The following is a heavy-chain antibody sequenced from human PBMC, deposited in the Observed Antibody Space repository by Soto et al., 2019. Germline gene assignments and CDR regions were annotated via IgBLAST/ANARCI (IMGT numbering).Heavy chain of an antibody. CDR3: ARRGRDYYYGMDV. V-gene: IGHV1-69*12. CDR2: IIPIFGTE. Sequence: QVQLVQSGAEVKKPGSSVKVSCKASGGTFSSYAISWVRQAPGQGLVWMGGIIPIFGTENYAQKFQGRVTITADESTSTAYMEVSSLRSEDTAVYSWARRGRDYYYGMDVWGQGSTVTVAS. D-gene: IGHD3-10*01. CDR1: GGTFSSYA. J-gene: IGHJ6*02.